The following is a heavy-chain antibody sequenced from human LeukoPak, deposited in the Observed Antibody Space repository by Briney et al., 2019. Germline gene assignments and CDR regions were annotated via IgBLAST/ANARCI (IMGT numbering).Heavy chain of an antibody. CDR2: INQGGSQK. D-gene: IGHD3-10*01. V-gene: IGHV3-7*01. CDR3: AREMGDGSGGFFDY. J-gene: IGHJ4*02. Sequence: GGSLRLSCEASGFPFGTFWMSWVRQAPGKGLEWVANINQGGSQKNYVDSVKGRFTIARDDAKNSLYLQMNSLRAEDTAVYYCAREMGDGSGGFFDYWGQGTLVTVSS. CDR1: GFPFGTFW.